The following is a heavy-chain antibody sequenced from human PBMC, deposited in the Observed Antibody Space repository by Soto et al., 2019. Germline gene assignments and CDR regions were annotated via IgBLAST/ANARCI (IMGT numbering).Heavy chain of an antibody. Sequence: GGSLRLSCAASGFTFSSHVMNWVRQTPGKGLEWVSSISVNGDSTSLADSVKGRFSISRDNSKNTLYLQMNNLRAEDTGIYHCAKDRSGWYYFDYWGQGTLVTVSS. J-gene: IGHJ4*02. CDR1: GFTFSSHV. CDR3: AKDRSGWYYFDY. V-gene: IGHV3-23*01. D-gene: IGHD6-19*01. CDR2: ISVNGDST.